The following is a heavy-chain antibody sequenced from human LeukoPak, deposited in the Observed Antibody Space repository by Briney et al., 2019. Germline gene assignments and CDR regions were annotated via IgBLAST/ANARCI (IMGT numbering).Heavy chain of an antibody. CDR1: GYTFTSYV. CDR3: ARAGSTAFGIIIIRDFDY. J-gene: IGHJ4*02. D-gene: IGHD3-10*01. Sequence: ASVKVSCKASGYTFTSYVISWVRQAPGQGLEWMGWISAYNGDTNYAQKFQGRVTTTTDTSTSTAYMEVRSLRSDDTAVYYCARAGSTAFGIIIIRDFDYWGQGTLVTVSS. V-gene: IGHV1-18*01. CDR2: ISAYNGDT.